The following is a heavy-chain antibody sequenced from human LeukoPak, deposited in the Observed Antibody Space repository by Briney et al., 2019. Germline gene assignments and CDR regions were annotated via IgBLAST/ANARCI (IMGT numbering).Heavy chain of an antibody. CDR3: ARGDCGGDCYSDH. D-gene: IGHD2-21*02. J-gene: IGHJ4*02. Sequence: SETLSLTCTVSGGSISDYWSWIRQPSGKGLEWIGYIYYSGNTRYNPSLKSRVTISVDTSKNQFSLKLNSVTAADTAVYYCARGDCGGDCYSDHWGQGTLVTVSS. V-gene: IGHV4-59*08. CDR1: GGSISDY. CDR2: IYYSGNT.